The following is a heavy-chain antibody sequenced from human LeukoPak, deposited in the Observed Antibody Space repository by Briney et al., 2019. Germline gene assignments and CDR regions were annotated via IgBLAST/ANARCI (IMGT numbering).Heavy chain of an antibody. V-gene: IGHV3-7*04. Sequence: GGSLTLSCAASGFTFSSSWMTWVRQAAGKGLEWVASINQDGGEIHYVDSVKGRFTISRDNAKNSLYLQMNSRTAEDTAVHYCVRAHHPGGWFDPWGQGTLVTVSS. D-gene: IGHD3-10*01. J-gene: IGHJ5*02. CDR1: GFTFSSSW. CDR3: VRAHHPGGWFDP. CDR2: INQDGGEI.